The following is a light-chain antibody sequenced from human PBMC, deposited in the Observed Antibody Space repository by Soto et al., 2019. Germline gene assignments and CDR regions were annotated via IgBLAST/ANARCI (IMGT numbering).Light chain of an antibody. Sequence: DIQLTQSPSTLSASVGDRVTITCRASQSIGTWLAWYQHRPGEGPKLLIHDASTLESGVPSRFSGSGSGTDFTLTISRLEPEDFAVYYCQQYGSSPPMYTFGQGTKLEIK. J-gene: IGKJ2*01. CDR1: QSIGTW. V-gene: IGKV1-5*01. CDR2: DAS. CDR3: QQYGSSPPMYT.